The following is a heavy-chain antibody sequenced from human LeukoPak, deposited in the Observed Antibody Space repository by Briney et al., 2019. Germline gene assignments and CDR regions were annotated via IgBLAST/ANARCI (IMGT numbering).Heavy chain of an antibody. J-gene: IGHJ4*02. CDR2: IYYSGST. CDR1: GYSISSGYY. V-gene: IGHV4-61*01. Sequence: SETLSLTCTVSGYSISSGYYWGWIRQPPGKGLEWIGYIYYSGSTNYNPSLKSRVTISVDTSKNQFSLKLSSVTAADTAVYYCARDYLRYFDHWGQGTLVTVSS. CDR3: ARDYLRYFDH. D-gene: IGHD3-9*01.